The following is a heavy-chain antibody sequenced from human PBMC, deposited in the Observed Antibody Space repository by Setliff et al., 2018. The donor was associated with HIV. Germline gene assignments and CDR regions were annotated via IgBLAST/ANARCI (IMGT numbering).Heavy chain of an antibody. Sequence: SETLSLTCTVSGVSISSSNYYWAWIRQPPGKGLEWIGNILYSGSTYYNPSLRSRVTISVDTSKNQFSLKLSSVTAADPGVYYWARPQLGWGGGSHFDHWGQGTLVTVSS. CDR3: ARPQLGWGGGSHFDH. V-gene: IGHV4-39*01. J-gene: IGHJ4*02. D-gene: IGHD1-1*01. CDR2: ILYSGST. CDR1: GVSISSSNYY.